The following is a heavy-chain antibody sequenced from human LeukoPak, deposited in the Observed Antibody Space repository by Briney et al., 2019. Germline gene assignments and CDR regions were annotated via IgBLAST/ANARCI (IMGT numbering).Heavy chain of an antibody. V-gene: IGHV3-23*01. CDR2: ISGSGGST. CDR3: AKEGHGDLEYYFDY. CDR1: GFTFSSYA. D-gene: IGHD2-21*01. Sequence: GGSLRLSCAASGFTFSSYAMGWVRQAPGKGLEWVSAISGSGGSTYYADSVKGRFTISRDNSKNTLYLQMDSLRGEDTAVYYCAKEGHGDLEYYFDYWGQGTLVTVSS. J-gene: IGHJ4*02.